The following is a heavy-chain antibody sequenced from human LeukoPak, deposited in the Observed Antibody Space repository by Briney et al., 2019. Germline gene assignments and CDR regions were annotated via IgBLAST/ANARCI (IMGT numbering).Heavy chain of an antibody. CDR2: MNPISGNT. J-gene: IGHJ6*02. CDR3: ARATTATTYGMDV. CDR1: GYTFSDYD. Sequence: ASVKVSCKASGYTFSDYDINWVRQATGQGLEWLGWMNPISGNTGYGQNFQGRVTMTRTNSINTAYMELSSLTSEDTAVYYCARATTATTYGMDVWGQGTTVTVSS. V-gene: IGHV1-8*01. D-gene: IGHD4-17*01.